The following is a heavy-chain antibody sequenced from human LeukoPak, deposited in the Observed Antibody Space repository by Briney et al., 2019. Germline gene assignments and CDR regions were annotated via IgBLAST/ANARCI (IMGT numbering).Heavy chain of an antibody. D-gene: IGHD3-16*01. J-gene: IGHJ1*01. V-gene: IGHV3-23*01. CDR3: AKDDDWGRYKH. CDR1: GFTISSYD. Sequence: GGSLRLSCAASGFTISSYDMSWVRQAPGKGLEWVSSITDNGVSTYYADSVKGRFTISRDNSKNMLYLQMNSLRAEDTAVYYCAKDDDWGRYKHWGQGTLVTVSS. CDR2: ITDNGVST.